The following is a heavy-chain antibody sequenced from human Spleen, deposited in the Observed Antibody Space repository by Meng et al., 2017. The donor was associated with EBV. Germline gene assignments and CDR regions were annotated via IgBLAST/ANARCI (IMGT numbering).Heavy chain of an antibody. CDR2: ILPIFGSV. V-gene: IGHV1-69*01. Sequence: QEQLVQPGAEVKKPXSSVKVACXASGDTFTKNAISWVRQAPGQGLDWMGGILPIFGSVNYAQRFQGRVAITADESTRTVYLELGSLSSEDTAIYYCASGLTGDTVTTILDFWGQGSLVTVSS. CDR1: GDTFTKNA. J-gene: IGHJ4*02. D-gene: IGHD2-21*02. CDR3: ASGLTGDTVTTILDF.